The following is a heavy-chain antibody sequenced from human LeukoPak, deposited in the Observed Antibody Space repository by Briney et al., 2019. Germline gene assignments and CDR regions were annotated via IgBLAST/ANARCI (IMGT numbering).Heavy chain of an antibody. Sequence: GRSLRLSCAASGFTFSSYAMHWVRQAPGKGLEWVAVISYDGSNKYYADSVKGRFTISRDNSKNTLYLQMNSLRDEDTAVYYCASLDYCSGGSCYERPQDYWGQGTLVTVSS. CDR1: GFTFSSYA. CDR2: ISYDGSNK. CDR3: ASLDYCSGGSCYERPQDY. D-gene: IGHD2-15*01. J-gene: IGHJ4*02. V-gene: IGHV3-30-3*01.